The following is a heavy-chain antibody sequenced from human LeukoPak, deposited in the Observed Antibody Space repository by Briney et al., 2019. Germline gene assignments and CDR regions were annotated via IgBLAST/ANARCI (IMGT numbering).Heavy chain of an antibody. Sequence: PSETLSLTCTVSGGSISSSNYYWGWIRQPPGKGLEWIGSIYYSGSTYYNPSLKSRVTISVDTSKNQFSLKLSPVTAADTAVYYCARLDGYCSGGSCYSVSFVDPWGQGTLVTVSS. V-gene: IGHV4-39*01. CDR3: ARLDGYCSGGSCYSVSFVDP. D-gene: IGHD2-15*01. CDR1: GGSISSSNYY. J-gene: IGHJ5*02. CDR2: IYYSGST.